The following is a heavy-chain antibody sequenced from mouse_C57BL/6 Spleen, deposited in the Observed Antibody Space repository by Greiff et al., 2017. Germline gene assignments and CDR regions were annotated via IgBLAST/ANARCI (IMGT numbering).Heavy chain of an antibody. V-gene: IGHV5-4*03. J-gene: IGHJ2*01. CDR2: ISDGGSYT. D-gene: IGHD1-1*01. Sequence: DVKLVESGEGLVKPGGSLKLSCAASGFTFSSYAMSWVRQTPEKRLEWVATISDGGSYTYYPDNVKGRFTISRDNAKNNLYLQMSHLKSEDTAMYYCARVYYYGSSYFDYWGQGTTLTVSS. CDR3: ARVYYYGSSYFDY. CDR1: GFTFSSYA.